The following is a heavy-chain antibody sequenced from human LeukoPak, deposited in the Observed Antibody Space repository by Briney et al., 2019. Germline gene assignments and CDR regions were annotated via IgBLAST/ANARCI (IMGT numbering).Heavy chain of an antibody. CDR2: ISYDGSSE. CDR3: AKSEVYYFGTSGGFDY. Sequence: GGSLRLSCAASGFTFSSYAMSWVRQAPGKGLEWVAFISYDGSSEYDADSVKGRFTISRDNSENTVYLQMNSLGAEDTAVYYCAKSEVYYFGTSGGFDYWGQGTLVTVAS. J-gene: IGHJ4*02. V-gene: IGHV3-30*18. CDR1: GFTFSSYA. D-gene: IGHD3-22*01.